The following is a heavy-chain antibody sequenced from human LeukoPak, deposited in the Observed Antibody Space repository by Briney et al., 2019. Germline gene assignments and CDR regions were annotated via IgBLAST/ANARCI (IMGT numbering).Heavy chain of an antibody. D-gene: IGHD2-21*02. J-gene: IGHJ3*02. V-gene: IGHV3-7*03. CDR2: IKQDGSEK. CDR1: GFTFSSYW. Sequence: GGSLRLSCAASGFTFSSYWMSWVRQAPGKGLEWVANIKQDGSEKYYVDSVKGRFTISRDNAKNSLYLQMNSLRAEDTAVYYCAKDPVVVVTAIIGGNAFDIWGQGTMVTVSS. CDR3: AKDPVVVVTAIIGGNAFDI.